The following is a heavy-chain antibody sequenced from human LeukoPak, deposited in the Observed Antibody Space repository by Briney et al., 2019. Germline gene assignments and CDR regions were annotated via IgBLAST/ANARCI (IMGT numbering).Heavy chain of an antibody. CDR1: GGSISSYY. D-gene: IGHD4-17*01. Sequence: SETLSLTCTVSGGSISSYYWSWIRQPPGKGLEWIGYIYYSGSTNYNPSLKSRVTISVDTSKNQFSLKLSSVTAADTAVYYYARDGYGDYIFDYWGQGTLVTVSS. CDR3: ARDGYGDYIFDY. V-gene: IGHV4-59*01. CDR2: IYYSGST. J-gene: IGHJ4*02.